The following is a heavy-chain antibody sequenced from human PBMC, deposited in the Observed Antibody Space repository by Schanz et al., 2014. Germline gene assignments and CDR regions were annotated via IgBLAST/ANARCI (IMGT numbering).Heavy chain of an antibody. D-gene: IGHD3-10*01. V-gene: IGHV3-23*04. CDR3: AKGRFGELSAFDI. CDR2: ISGSGGST. CDR1: GITFSSHS. J-gene: IGHJ3*02. Sequence: VQLVESGGGVVQPGRSLRLSCAASGITFSSHSFNWVRQAPGKGLEWVSAISGSGGSTYYADSVKGRFTISRDNSKNTLYLQMNSLRAEDTAVYYCAKGRFGELSAFDIWGQGTMVTVSS.